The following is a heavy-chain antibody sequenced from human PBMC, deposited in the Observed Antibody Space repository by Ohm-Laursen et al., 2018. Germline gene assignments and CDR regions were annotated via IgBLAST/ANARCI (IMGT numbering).Heavy chain of an antibody. D-gene: IGHD6-19*01. CDR2: TYYTSTWFN. V-gene: IGHV6-1*01. CDR1: GDSVSSNSAG. Sequence: QTLSLTCAVSGDSVSSNSAGWNWIRQSPSRGLEWLGRTYYTSTWFNDYAVSVKSRITINPDTSKNQFSLQLNSVTPDDTAVYYCARELAVAGWFDPWGQGTLVTVSS. CDR3: ARELAVAGWFDP. J-gene: IGHJ5*02.